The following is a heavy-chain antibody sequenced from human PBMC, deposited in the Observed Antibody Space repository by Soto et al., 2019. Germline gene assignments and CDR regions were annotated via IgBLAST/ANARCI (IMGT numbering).Heavy chain of an antibody. V-gene: IGHV6-1*01. CDR3: ARDPGLHCSSTSCYSDAFDI. CDR1: GDSVSSNSAA. CDR2: TYYRSKWYN. Sequence: SQTLSLTCAISGDSVSSNSAACNWIRQSPSRGLEWLGRTYYRSKWYNDYAVSVKSRITINPDTSKNQFSLQLNSVTPEDTAVYYCARDPGLHCSSTSCYSDAFDIWGQGTMVT. J-gene: IGHJ3*02. D-gene: IGHD2-2*01.